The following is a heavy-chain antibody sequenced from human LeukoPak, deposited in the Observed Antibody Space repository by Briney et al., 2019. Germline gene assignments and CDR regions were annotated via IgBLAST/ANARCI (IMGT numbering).Heavy chain of an antibody. D-gene: IGHD3-3*01. CDR2: IYHSGST. Sequence: PPETLSLTCSVSDDSISSQYWSWIRQPPGRGLEWIGYIYHSGSTKYNPSLKSRVTMSLDTSKNQFSLNLSSVTAADTAVYYCARVGGTIFGVVNRGAFDYWGQGTLVPSPQ. J-gene: IGHJ4*02. V-gene: IGHV4-59*11. CDR1: DDSISSQY. CDR3: ARVGGTIFGVVNRGAFDY.